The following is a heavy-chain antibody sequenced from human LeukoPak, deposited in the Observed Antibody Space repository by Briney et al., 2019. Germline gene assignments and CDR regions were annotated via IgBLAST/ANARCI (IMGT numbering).Heavy chain of an antibody. CDR1: GFTVSSNY. CDR3: ARGLSGSYFGY. CDR2: IYSGGRA. Sequence: GGSLRLSCAASGFTVSSNYMSWVRQAPGKGLEWVSVIYSGGRAYYADSVKGRFTISRDNSKNTLYLQMNSLRAEDTAVYYCARGLSGSYFGYWGQGTLVTVSS. D-gene: IGHD1-26*01. V-gene: IGHV3-53*01. J-gene: IGHJ4*02.